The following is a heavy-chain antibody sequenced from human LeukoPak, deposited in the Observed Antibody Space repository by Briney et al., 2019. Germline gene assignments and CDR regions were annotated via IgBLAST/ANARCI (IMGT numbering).Heavy chain of an antibody. D-gene: IGHD6-19*01. CDR2: MSGYGGGA. CDR1: GFTFRAYV. Sequence: GGSLRLSCTASGFTFRAYVITRVRHAPGQGLEWVSTMSGYGGGAYYADSVKGRVTVSRDNSKNTLILQVNLLRAEDTAVYYCAKPKFAMAGSNFFDYWGQGTLVTVSS. J-gene: IGHJ4*02. CDR3: AKPKFAMAGSNFFDY. V-gene: IGHV3-23*01.